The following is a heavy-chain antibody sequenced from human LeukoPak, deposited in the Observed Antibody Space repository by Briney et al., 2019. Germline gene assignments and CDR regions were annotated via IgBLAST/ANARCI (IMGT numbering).Heavy chain of an antibody. CDR1: GFTVSSNY. CDR2: MYSGGST. Sequence: GGSLRLSCAASGFTVSSNYMSWVRQAPGKGLERVSVMYSGGSTYYADSVKGRFTISRDTSKNTLYLQMNSLRAEDTAVYYCARLSANSSAYFFDYWGQGTLVTVSS. J-gene: IGHJ4*02. V-gene: IGHV3-66*04. CDR3: ARLSANSSAYFFDY. D-gene: IGHD3-22*01.